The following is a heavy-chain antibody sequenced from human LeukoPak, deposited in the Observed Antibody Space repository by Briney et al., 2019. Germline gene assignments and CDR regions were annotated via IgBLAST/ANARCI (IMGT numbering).Heavy chain of an antibody. D-gene: IGHD4-17*01. CDR1: GGSFSGYY. Sequence: SETLSLTCAVYGGSFSGYYWSWIRQPPGKGLEWIGEINHSGSTNYNPSLKSRVTISVDTSKNQFSLKLSSVTAADTAVYYCARGSPYGDYDYWGQGTLVTVSS. CDR3: ARGSPYGDYDY. J-gene: IGHJ4*02. V-gene: IGHV4-34*01. CDR2: INHSGST.